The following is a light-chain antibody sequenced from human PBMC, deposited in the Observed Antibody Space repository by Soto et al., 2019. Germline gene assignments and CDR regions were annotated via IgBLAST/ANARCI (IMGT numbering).Light chain of an antibody. V-gene: IGKV1-27*01. Sequence: DIQMTQSPSSLSASVGDRVTITCRASQGIIDYLAWCQQKPGKAPKLLIYAASTLQSGVPSRFSGSGAGTDFTLTISSLPPEDVATYYCQKYNSAPRTFGQGTKVEIK. CDR1: QGIIDY. J-gene: IGKJ1*01. CDR2: AAS. CDR3: QKYNSAPRT.